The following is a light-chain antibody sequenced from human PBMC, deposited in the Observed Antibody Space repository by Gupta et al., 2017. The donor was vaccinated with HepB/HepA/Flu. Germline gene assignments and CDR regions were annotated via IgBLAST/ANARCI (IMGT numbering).Light chain of an antibody. CDR1: QSVSSSY. CDR3: QQYGSSLWT. J-gene: IGKJ1*01. CDR2: GAS. V-gene: IGKV3-20*01. Sequence: EIVLTQSPGTLSLSPGERATLSCMASQSVSSSYLAWYQQKPGQAPRLLIYGASSRATGIPDRISGSGSGTDFTLTISRLEPEDFAVYYCQQYGSSLWTFGQGTKVEIK.